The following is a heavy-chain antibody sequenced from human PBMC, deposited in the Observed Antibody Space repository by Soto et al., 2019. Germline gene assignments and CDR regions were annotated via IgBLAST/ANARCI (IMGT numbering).Heavy chain of an antibody. CDR3: ARKLELRGSYYYYYDMDV. CDR2: INPNSGGT. D-gene: IGHD1-7*01. V-gene: IGHV1-2*02. Sequence: ASVKVSCKASGYTFTDYYMHWVRQAPGQGLEWMGWINPNSGGTNYAQKFQGRVTMTRDTSISTADMELSRLRSDDTAVYYCARKLELRGSYYYYYDMDVWGQGTTVTVSS. J-gene: IGHJ6*02. CDR1: GYTFTDYY.